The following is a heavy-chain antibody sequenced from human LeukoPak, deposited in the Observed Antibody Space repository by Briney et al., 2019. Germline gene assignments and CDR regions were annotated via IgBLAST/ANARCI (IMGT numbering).Heavy chain of an antibody. J-gene: IGHJ4*02. Sequence: PGGSLRLSCAASGFTFSSYAMHWVRQAPGKGLEWVAVISYDGSNKYYADSVKGRFTISRDNSKNTLYLQMNSLRAEDTAVYYCARDHPVGDDSIDYWGQGTLVTVSS. D-gene: IGHD3-22*01. CDR2: ISYDGSNK. V-gene: IGHV3-30*14. CDR3: ARDHPVGDDSIDY. CDR1: GFTFSSYA.